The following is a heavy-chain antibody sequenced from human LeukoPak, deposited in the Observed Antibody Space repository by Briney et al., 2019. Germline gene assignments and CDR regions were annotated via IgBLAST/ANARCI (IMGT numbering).Heavy chain of an antibody. J-gene: IGHJ4*02. V-gene: IGHV4-59*01. CDR2: IYYSGST. Sequence: KPSETLSLTCTVSGGSISSYYWSWIRQPPGKGLEWIGYIYYSGSTNYNPSLKSRVTISVDTSKNQFSLKLSSVTAADTAVYYCAREGYSSSWYLDYWGQGTLVTVSS. D-gene: IGHD6-13*01. CDR3: AREGYSSSWYLDY. CDR1: GGSISSYY.